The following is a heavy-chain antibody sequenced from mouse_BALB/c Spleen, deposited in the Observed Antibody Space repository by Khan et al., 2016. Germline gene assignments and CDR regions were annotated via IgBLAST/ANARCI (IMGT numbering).Heavy chain of an antibody. Sequence: QQSGAELMKPGASVKISCKATGYTFSNYWIEWVKQRPGHGLEWIGDILPGNANSNYNENLMGKATLTADTSSNPAYMQLSSLTSEDSAVYYCARAWYSMDYWGQGTSVTVSS. CDR1: GYTFSNYW. CDR3: ARAWYSMDY. CDR2: ILPGNANS. J-gene: IGHJ4*01. V-gene: IGHV1-9*01.